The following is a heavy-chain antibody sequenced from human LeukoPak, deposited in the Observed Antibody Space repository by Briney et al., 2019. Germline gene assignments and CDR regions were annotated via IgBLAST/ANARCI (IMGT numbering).Heavy chain of an antibody. V-gene: IGHV3-23*01. J-gene: IGHJ3*02. CDR2: ISGSGGST. Sequence: ESGGSLRLSCAASGFTFSSYAMSWVRQAPGKGLEWVSAISGSGGSTYYADSVKGRFTISRDNSKNTLYLQMNSLRAEDTAVYYCAKDMPPYDSSGLDDAFGIWGQGTMVTVSS. CDR1: GFTFSSYA. D-gene: IGHD3-22*01. CDR3: AKDMPPYDSSGLDDAFGI.